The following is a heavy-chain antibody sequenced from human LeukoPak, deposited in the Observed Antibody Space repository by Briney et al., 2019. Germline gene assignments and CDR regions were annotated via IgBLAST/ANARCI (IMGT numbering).Heavy chain of an antibody. Sequence: PSETLSLTCTVSGGSISSYYWSWIRQPQGQGLEWIGYIYYSGSTNYNPSLKSRVTISVDTSKNQFSLKLSSVTAADTAVYYCARVGGNYDFWTWGQGTMVTVSS. CDR2: IYYSGST. CDR3: ARVGGNYDFWT. D-gene: IGHD3-3*01. CDR1: GGSISSYY. V-gene: IGHV4-59*01. J-gene: IGHJ3*01.